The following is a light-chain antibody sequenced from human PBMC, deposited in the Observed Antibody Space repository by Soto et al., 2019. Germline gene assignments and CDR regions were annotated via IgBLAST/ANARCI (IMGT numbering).Light chain of an antibody. CDR2: KAS. V-gene: IGKV1-5*03. Sequence: DIQMTQSPSTLSASVGDRVTITCRASQSISSWLAWYQQKPGKAPKVLIYKASNLQSGVPSWFSGSGSWTDFTLTISSLQPDDFATYYCQQCNSYPPTFGQGTTVDIK. J-gene: IGKJ1*01. CDR3: QQCNSYPPT. CDR1: QSISSW.